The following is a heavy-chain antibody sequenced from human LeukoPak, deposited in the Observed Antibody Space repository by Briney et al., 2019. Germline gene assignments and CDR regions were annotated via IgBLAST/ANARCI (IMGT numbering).Heavy chain of an antibody. Sequence: PGRSLRLSCAASGFTFSSYAMHWVRQAPGKGLEWVAVISYDGSNKYYADSVKGRFTISRDNSKNTLYLQMNSLRAEDTAVYYCARSSSGIAAAGTYYYYMDVWGKGTTVTVSS. V-gene: IGHV3-30-3*01. CDR2: ISYDGSNK. J-gene: IGHJ6*03. CDR1: GFTFSSYA. D-gene: IGHD6-13*01. CDR3: ARSSSGIAAAGTYYYYMDV.